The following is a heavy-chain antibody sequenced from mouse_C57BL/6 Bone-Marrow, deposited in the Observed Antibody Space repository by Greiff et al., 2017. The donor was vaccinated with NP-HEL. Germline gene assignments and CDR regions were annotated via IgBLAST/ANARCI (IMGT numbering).Heavy chain of an antibody. D-gene: IGHD2-4*01. Sequence: EVQLQQSGAELVRPGASVKLSCTASGFNIKDDYMHWVKQRPEQGLEWIGWIDPDNGDTEYASKFQGKATITADTSSTTAYLQLSSLTSEDTAVYYCTTDDYGWYFDVWGTGTTVTVSS. J-gene: IGHJ1*03. CDR3: TTDDYGWYFDV. CDR1: GFNIKDDY. V-gene: IGHV14-4*01. CDR2: IDPDNGDT.